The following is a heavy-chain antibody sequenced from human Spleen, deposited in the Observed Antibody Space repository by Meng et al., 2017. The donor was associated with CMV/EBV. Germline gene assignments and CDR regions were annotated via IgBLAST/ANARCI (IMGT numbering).Heavy chain of an antibody. CDR3: ARGTSPYYEFWSGTFYYGMDV. CDR1: GYSFTNYA. D-gene: IGHD3-3*01. CDR2: ISAFNGHT. J-gene: IGHJ6*02. V-gene: IGHV1-18*01. Sequence: ASVKVSCKTSGYSFTNYAIIWVRQAPGQGLEWMGWISAFNGHTSFAQNLQGRLTMTTDSSTGTGFMELRSLRSDDTAVYFCARGTSPYYEFWSGTFYYGMDVWGQGTTVTVS.